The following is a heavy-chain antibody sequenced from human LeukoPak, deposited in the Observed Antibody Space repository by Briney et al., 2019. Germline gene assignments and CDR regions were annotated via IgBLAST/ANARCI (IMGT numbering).Heavy chain of an antibody. CDR2: INHSGST. J-gene: IGHJ5*02. CDR1: GGSFSGYY. Sequence: SETLSLTCAVYGGSFSGYYWSWIRQPPGKGLEWIGEINHSGSTNYNPSLKSRVTISVDTSKNQFSLKLSSVTAADTAVYYCARVRGITMVRGVEPNWFDPWGQGTLVTVSS. CDR3: ARVRGITMVRGVEPNWFDP. V-gene: IGHV4-34*01. D-gene: IGHD3-10*01.